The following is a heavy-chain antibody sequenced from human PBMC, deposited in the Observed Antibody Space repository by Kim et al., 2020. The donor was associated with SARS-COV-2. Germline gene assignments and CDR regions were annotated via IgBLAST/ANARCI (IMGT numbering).Heavy chain of an antibody. CDR1: GFTPTIHW. CDR3: ARGSGWLIEH. J-gene: IGHJ1*01. CDR2: IKHDGSET. D-gene: IGHD6-19*01. Sequence: GGSLRLSCAASGFTPTIHWMNWVRPTPGKGLEWVANIKHDGSETKYVDSVKGRFTISRDSARNSIYLQMNSLRAEDTAVYYCARGSGWLIEHWGQGTLVTVSS. V-gene: IGHV3-7*05.